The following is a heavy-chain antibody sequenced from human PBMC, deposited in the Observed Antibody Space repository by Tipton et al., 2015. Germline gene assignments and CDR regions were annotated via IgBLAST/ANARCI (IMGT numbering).Heavy chain of an antibody. CDR1: GGSINNNY. CDR3: ARHKDSGTYPLDY. CDR2: VFHNGDS. J-gene: IGHJ4*02. Sequence: GLVKPSETLSLTCTASGGSINNNYWSWIRQPPGKGLEYMGYVFHNGDSNYNPSLKSRVSMSVDTSKNQISLKLTSATAADTAIYYCARHKDSGTYPLDYWGQGTLVTVSS. V-gene: IGHV4-59*01. D-gene: IGHD3-10*01.